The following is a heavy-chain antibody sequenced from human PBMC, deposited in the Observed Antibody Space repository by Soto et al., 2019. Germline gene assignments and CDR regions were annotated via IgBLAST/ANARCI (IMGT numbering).Heavy chain of an antibody. CDR3: ARASNREYCSGGSCFFFDY. CDR1: GGTFSSYA. V-gene: IGHV1-69*13. CDR2: IIPIFGTA. Sequence: SVKVSGKASGGTFSSYAISWVRQAPGQGLEWMGGIIPIFGTANYAQKFQGRVTITADESTSTAYMELSSLRSEDTAVYYCARASNREYCSGGSCFFFDYWGQGTLVTVSS. D-gene: IGHD2-15*01. J-gene: IGHJ4*02.